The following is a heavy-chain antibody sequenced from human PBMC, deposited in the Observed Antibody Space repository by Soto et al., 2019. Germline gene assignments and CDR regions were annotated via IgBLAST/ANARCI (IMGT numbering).Heavy chain of an antibody. CDR2: IYHSGST. J-gene: IGHJ6*02. CDR3: ARDWGWYSSCHVGMDV. Sequence: SDTLCLNCAVSGGSIISSNWWSWVCQPPGKGLEWIGEIYHSGSTNYNPSLKSRVTISVDKSKNQFSLKLSSVTAADTAVYYCARDWGWYSSCHVGMDVWGQGTTVT. V-gene: IGHV4-4*02. D-gene: IGHD6-13*01. CDR1: GGSIISSNW.